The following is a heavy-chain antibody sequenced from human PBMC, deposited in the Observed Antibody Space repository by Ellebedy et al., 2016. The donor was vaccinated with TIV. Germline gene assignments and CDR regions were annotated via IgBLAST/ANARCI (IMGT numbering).Heavy chain of an antibody. D-gene: IGHD2-21*02. CDR3: IRARPYCGGDCYSFGN. CDR1: GFTFRNDW. V-gene: IGHV3-74*01. J-gene: IGHJ4*02. CDR2: NNSDGSST. Sequence: GESLKISXAASGFTFRNDWMHWVRQAPGKGLVWVSRNNSDGSSTTYADSVKGRFTISRDNAKNTLYLQMNSLRVEDTAVYYCIRARPYCGGDCYSFGNWGQGSLVTVSS.